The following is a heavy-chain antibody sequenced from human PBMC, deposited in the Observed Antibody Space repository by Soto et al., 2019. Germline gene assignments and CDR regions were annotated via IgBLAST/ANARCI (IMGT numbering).Heavy chain of an antibody. J-gene: IGHJ6*02. CDR2: ISGRGGST. D-gene: IGHD2-15*01. CDR3: ANSQCGGSCYEWGQYYYYGMDV. V-gene: IGHV3-23*01. CDR1: GFTFSSYA. Sequence: GGSLRLSCAASGFTFSSYAMSWVRQAPGKGLEWVSGISGRGGSTYYADSVKGRFTISRDNSKNTLYLQMNSLRAEDTAVYYCANSQCGGSCYEWGQYYYYGMDVWGQGTTVTVSS.